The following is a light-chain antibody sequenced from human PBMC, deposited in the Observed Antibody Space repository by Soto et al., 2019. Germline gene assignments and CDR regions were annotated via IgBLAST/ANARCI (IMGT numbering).Light chain of an antibody. CDR3: QQYGRT. V-gene: IGKV3-20*01. CDR2: GAS. Sequence: EDVLSQSPVTVSLTKGERATLSCRASQSVTSDYLAWYQQKPGQAPRLLIHGASSRATGIPDGFSGSGSGTDFTLTISRLEPEDFAVYYCQQYGRTFGQGTKVDI. CDR1: QSVTSDY. J-gene: IGKJ1*01.